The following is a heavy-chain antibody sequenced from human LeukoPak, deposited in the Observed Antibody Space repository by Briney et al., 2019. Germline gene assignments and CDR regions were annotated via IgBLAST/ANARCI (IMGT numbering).Heavy chain of an antibody. J-gene: IGHJ4*02. CDR3: ARGLHRRCSGGICYQPFDY. V-gene: IGHV3-30*04. CDR1: GFIFSNYA. Sequence: GGSLRLSCAASGFIFSNYAMHWVRQAPGKGLEWVALISSDGSKIYYADSVKGRFTISRDNSRNTLYLQMNSLRAEDSAVYYCARGLHRRCSGGICYQPFDYWGQGTLVTVSS. D-gene: IGHD2-15*01. CDR2: ISSDGSKI.